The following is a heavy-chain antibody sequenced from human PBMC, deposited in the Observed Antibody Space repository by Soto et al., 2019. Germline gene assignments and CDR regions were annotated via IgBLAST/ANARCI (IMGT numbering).Heavy chain of an antibody. D-gene: IGHD3-3*01. V-gene: IGHV1-18*01. Sequence: GASVKVSCKASGYTFTRSGISWVRQAPGQGPEWMGWISSYNGDTNYARTFQGRVTMTTDTSTSTAYMELRSLRSDDTAVYYCASFCVAPYYYYGMDFWGQGTPVTVSS. J-gene: IGHJ6*02. CDR2: ISSYNGDT. CDR3: ASFCVAPYYYYGMDF. CDR1: GYTFTRSG.